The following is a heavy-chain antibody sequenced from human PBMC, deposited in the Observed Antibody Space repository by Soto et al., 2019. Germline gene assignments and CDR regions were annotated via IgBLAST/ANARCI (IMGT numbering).Heavy chain of an antibody. CDR3: ARDVKRGVVIIGIYYYYYMDV. J-gene: IGHJ6*03. CDR2: ISSSSSYI. V-gene: IGHV3-21*01. D-gene: IGHD3-3*01. CDR1: GFTFSSYS. Sequence: PGGSLRLSCAASGFTFSSYSMNWVRQAPGKGLEWVSSISSSSSYIYYADSVKGRFTISRDNAKNSLYLQMNSLRAEDTAVYYCARDVKRGVVIIGIYYYYYMDVWGKGTTVTVSS.